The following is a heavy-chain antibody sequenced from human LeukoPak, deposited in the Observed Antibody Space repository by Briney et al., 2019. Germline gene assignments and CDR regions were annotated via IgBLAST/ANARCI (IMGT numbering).Heavy chain of an antibody. Sequence: SQTLSLTCAISGDTVSNKRSAWNWIRQSPSRGLEWLGRTYYRSKWYNDYAVSVKSRITINLDTSKNQFSLQLNSVSPEDTAVYYCARVNSWTEEPDTGFDYWGQGILVTVSS. J-gene: IGHJ4*02. CDR1: GDTVSNKRSA. V-gene: IGHV6-1*01. CDR3: ARVNSWTEEPDTGFDY. D-gene: IGHD1-14*01. CDR2: TYYRSKWYN.